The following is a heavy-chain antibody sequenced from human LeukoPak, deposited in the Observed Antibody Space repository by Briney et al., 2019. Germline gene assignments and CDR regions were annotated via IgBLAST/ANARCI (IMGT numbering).Heavy chain of an antibody. J-gene: IGHJ4*02. CDR2: ISSSSSTI. CDR3: AREYSSSSGKALDY. CDR1: GLTFSTYS. D-gene: IGHD6-6*01. V-gene: IGHV3-48*02. Sequence: GGSLRLSCAASGLTFSTYSMNWVRQAPGKGLEWVSYISSSSSTIYYADSVEGRFSISRDNAKNSLHLQMNSLRDEDTAVYFCAREYSSSSGKALDYWGQGTLVTVSS.